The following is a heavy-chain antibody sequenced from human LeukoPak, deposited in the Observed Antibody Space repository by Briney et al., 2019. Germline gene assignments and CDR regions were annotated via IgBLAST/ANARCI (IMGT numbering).Heavy chain of an antibody. V-gene: IGHV4-34*01. D-gene: IGHD3-22*01. CDR1: GGSFSGYY. J-gene: IGHJ4*02. CDR2: INHSGST. CDR3: AREYYYDSSGYYQVSDY. Sequence: LETLSLTCAVYGGSFSGYYWSWIRQPPGKGLEWIGEINHSGSTNYNPSLKSRVTISVDTSKNQFSLKLSSVTAADTAVYYCAREYYYDSSGYYQVSDYWGQGTLVTVSS.